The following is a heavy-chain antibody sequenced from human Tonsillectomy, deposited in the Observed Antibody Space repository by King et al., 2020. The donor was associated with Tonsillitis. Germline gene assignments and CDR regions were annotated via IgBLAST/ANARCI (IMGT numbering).Heavy chain of an antibody. CDR1: GFPFNIYE. D-gene: IGHD4/OR15-4a*01. Sequence: HVQLVESGGGVVQPGRSLRLSCAASGFPFNIYEMHWVRQAPGKGLEWVAVISYDGSSKFYADSVKGRFTISRDNSKNTLYLQMNSLRPEDTAVYYCARDPDNYAAFYFFDSWGPGTMVTVSS. J-gene: IGHJ4*02. V-gene: IGHV3-30-3*01. CDR2: ISYDGSSK. CDR3: ARDPDNYAAFYFFDS.